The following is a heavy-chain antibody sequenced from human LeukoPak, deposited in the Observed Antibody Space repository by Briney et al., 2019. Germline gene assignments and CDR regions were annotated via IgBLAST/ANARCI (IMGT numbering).Heavy chain of an antibody. V-gene: IGHV4-39*07. CDR2: IYYSGST. J-gene: IGHJ4*02. CDR1: GGSISSSSYY. D-gene: IGHD5-24*01. CDR3: AKLGNGYNSFFDY. Sequence: SETLSLTCTVSGGSISSSSYYWGWIRQPPGKGLEWIGSIYYSGSTYYNPSLKSRLTMSIDTSKNQFSLKLSSVTAADTAVYYCAKLGNGYNSFFDYWGQGTLVTVSS.